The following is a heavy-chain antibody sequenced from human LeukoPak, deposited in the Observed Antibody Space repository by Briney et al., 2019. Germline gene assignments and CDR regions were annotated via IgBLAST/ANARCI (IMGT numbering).Heavy chain of an antibody. CDR2: FDGNGPNA. J-gene: IGHJ4*02. CDR3: AKPRTTGLGWAQFDY. CDR1: GFTFSSFA. Sequence: GGSLRLSCAASGFTFSSFAMTWVRQAPGKGLEWVSGFDGNGPNAYYADSVKGRWTISRDNSRNTLYLEMNSLRPEDTAIYYCAKPRTTGLGWAQFDYWGQGSLVTVSS. V-gene: IGHV3-23*01. D-gene: IGHD2-8*02.